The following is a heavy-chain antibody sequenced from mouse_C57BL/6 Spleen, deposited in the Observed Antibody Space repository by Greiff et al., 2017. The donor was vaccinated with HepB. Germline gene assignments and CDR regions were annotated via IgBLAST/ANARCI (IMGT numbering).Heavy chain of an antibody. CDR3: ARRGLRTVFDY. CDR1: GFTFSSYG. Sequence: EVMLVESGGDLVKPGGSLKLSCAASGFTFSSYGMSWVRQTPDKRLEWVATISSGGSYTYYPDSVKGRFTISRDNAKNTLYLQMSSLKSEDTAMYYCARRGLRTVFDYWGQGTTLTVSS. CDR2: ISSGGSYT. D-gene: IGHD5-5*01. J-gene: IGHJ2*01. V-gene: IGHV5-6*02.